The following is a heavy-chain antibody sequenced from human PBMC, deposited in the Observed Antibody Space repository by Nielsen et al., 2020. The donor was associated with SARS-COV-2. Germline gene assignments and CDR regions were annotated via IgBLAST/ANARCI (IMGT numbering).Heavy chain of an antibody. CDR3: ASLGYSGYDYDYSYGMDV. Sequence: SLKISCAASGFTFDDYAMHWVRQAPGKGLEWVSGISWNSGSIGYADSVKGRFTISRDNAKNSLYLQMNSLRAEDTALYYCASLGYSGYDYDYSYGMDVWGQGTTVTVSS. V-gene: IGHV3-9*01. CDR2: ISWNSGSI. D-gene: IGHD5-12*01. J-gene: IGHJ6*02. CDR1: GFTFDDYA.